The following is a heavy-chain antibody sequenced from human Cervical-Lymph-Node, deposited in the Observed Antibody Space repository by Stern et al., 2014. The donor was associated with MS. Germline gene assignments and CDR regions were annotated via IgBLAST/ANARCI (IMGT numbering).Heavy chain of an antibody. J-gene: IGHJ4*02. V-gene: IGHV1-46*01. CDR1: GYTFTKNH. Sequence: QVQLVQSGAEVKEPGASVKVSCKTSGYTFTKNHMHWVRQAPGQGLEWMGIIKTNTGSTTYAHKFQGRVTMATDASTSTVYMELSSLRSDDTAVYSCARDGRTYYFDSWGQGTLVTVSS. D-gene: IGHD3-10*01. CDR3: ARDGRTYYFDS. CDR2: IKTNTGST.